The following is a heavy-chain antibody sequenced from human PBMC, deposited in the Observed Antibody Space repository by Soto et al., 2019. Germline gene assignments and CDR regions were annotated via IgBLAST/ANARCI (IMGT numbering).Heavy chain of an antibody. J-gene: IGHJ3*02. V-gene: IGHV1-69*01. CDR1: GGTFSSYA. D-gene: IGHD3-10*01. Sequence: SVKVSCKASGGTFSSYAISWVRQAPVQGLEWMGGIIPIFGTANYAQKFQGRVTITADESTSTAYMELSSLGSEDTAVYYCARVRGAAAPAALLDAFDIWGQGTMVTVSS. CDR2: IIPIFGTA. CDR3: ARVRGAAAPAALLDAFDI.